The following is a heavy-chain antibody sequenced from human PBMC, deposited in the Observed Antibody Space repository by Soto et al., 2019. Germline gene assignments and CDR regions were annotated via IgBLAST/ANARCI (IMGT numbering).Heavy chain of an antibody. CDR3: AREEINCGGDCFSL. D-gene: IGHD2-21*02. V-gene: IGHV3-48*03. CDR1: GFIFSSYE. CDR2: INTAGNVI. J-gene: IGHJ4*02. Sequence: EVQLVESGGDLVQPGGSLRLSCAASGFIFSSYEMNWVRQAPGRGLEWISYINTAGNVIYYADSVRGRFTVSRDSAKNSLYLQMNSLRAEETAVYYCAREEINCGGDCFSLWGQGTLVTVSS.